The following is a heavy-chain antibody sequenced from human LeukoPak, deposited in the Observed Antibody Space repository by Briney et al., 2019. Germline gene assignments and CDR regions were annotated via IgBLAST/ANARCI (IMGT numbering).Heavy chain of an antibody. CDR1: GGSISSYY. Sequence: PSETLSLTCTVSGGSISSYYWSWIRQPPGKGLEWIGYIYYSGSTNYNPSLKSRVTISVDTSKNQFSLKLSSVTAADTAVYYCARGKRDADILRYFDWLKNWFDPWGQGTLVTASS. CDR3: ARGKRDADILRYFDWLKNWFDP. J-gene: IGHJ5*02. CDR2: IYYSGST. V-gene: IGHV4-59*12. D-gene: IGHD3-9*01.